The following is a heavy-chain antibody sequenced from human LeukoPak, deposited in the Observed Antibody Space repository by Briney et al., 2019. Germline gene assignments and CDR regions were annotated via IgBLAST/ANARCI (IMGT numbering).Heavy chain of an antibody. J-gene: IGHJ4*02. V-gene: IGHV4-39*01. D-gene: IGHD3-10*01. CDR2: IYYSGST. CDR1: GGSISSSSYY. CDR3: ARHEAGEVRGVITY. Sequence: SETLSLTCTVSGGSISSSSYYWGWIRQPPGKGLEWIGSIYYSGSTYYNPSLKSRVTISVDTSKNQFSLKLSSVTAADTAVYYCARHEAGEVRGVITYWGQGILVTISS.